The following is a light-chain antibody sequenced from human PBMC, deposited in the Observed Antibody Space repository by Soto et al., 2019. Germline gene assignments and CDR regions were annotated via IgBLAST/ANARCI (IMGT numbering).Light chain of an antibody. V-gene: IGLV4-69*01. J-gene: IGLJ1*01. CDR1: SGHSSYA. Sequence: QPVLTQSPSASASLGASVKLTCPLSSGHSSYAIAWHQQQPEKGPRYLMKLNSDGSHSKGDGIPDRFSGSSSGAERYLIISSLQSEDEADYYCQTWGTGIHVFGTGTKLTVL. CDR2: LNSDGSH. CDR3: QTWGTGIHV.